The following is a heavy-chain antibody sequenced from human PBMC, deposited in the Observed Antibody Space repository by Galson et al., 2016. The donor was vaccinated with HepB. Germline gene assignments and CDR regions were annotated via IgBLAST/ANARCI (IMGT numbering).Heavy chain of an antibody. CDR1: GFTFEEYG. Sequence: SLRLSCAASGFTFEEYGMSWVRQAPGKGLEWVSNINWNGDSTGYADSVKGRFTISRDNAKNSLYLQMNSLRAEDTALYYCARIRYFDWSGDYWGQGTLVTVSS. CDR3: ARIRYFDWSGDY. CDR2: INWNGDST. J-gene: IGHJ4*02. V-gene: IGHV3-20*04. D-gene: IGHD3-9*01.